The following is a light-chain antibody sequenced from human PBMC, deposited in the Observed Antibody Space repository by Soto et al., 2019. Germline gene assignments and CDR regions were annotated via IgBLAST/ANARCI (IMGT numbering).Light chain of an antibody. CDR3: QQYNNWPPYT. CDR1: QSVSSN. CDR2: GAS. J-gene: IGKJ2*01. Sequence: EIVMTQSPATLSVSPGERATLSCRASQSVSSNLAWYQQNPGQAPRLLIYGASTRATGIPARFSGSGSGTAFTLTISSLQSEDFAVYYRQQYNNWPPYTFGQGTKLEI. V-gene: IGKV3-15*01.